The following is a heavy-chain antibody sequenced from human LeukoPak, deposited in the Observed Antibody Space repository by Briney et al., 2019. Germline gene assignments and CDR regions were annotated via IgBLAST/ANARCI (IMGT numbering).Heavy chain of an antibody. Sequence: GGSLRLSCAASGFTVSSTYMSWVRQAPGKGLEWVSTLYGGGATYYADSVKGRFTISRDKSKNTLYLQMNTLRVEDTATYYCVTGFRQWELLNHWGQGTLVTVSS. D-gene: IGHD1-26*01. J-gene: IGHJ4*02. CDR3: VTGFRQWELLNH. V-gene: IGHV3-53*01. CDR1: GFTVSSTY. CDR2: LYGGGAT.